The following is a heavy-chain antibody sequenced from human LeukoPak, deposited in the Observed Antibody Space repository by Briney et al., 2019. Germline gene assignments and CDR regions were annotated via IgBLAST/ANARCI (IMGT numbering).Heavy chain of an antibody. Sequence: ASVKVSCKASGYTFTGYYMHWVRQAPGQGLEWMGWINPNSGGTNYAQKFQGRVTMTRDTSISTAYMELSRLRSDDTAVYYCAIGQPLTSMIVVVVELDYWGQGTVLTVSS. J-gene: IGHJ4*02. CDR3: AIGQPLTSMIVVVVELDY. CDR1: GYTFTGYY. CDR2: INPNSGGT. D-gene: IGHD3-22*01. V-gene: IGHV1-2*02.